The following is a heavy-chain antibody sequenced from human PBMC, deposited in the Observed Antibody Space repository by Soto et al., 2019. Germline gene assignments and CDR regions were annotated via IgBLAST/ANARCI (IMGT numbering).Heavy chain of an antibody. CDR3: AKGESQDYYDSSVY. CDR1: GFTFSSYG. D-gene: IGHD3-22*01. Sequence: PGGSLRLSCSASGFTFSSYGMPWVRQAPGKGLEWVAVISYDGSNKYYADSVRGRFTISRDNSKNTLYLQMNSLRAEDTAVYYCAKGESQDYYDSSVYWGQGAMVTVSS. V-gene: IGHV3-30*18. J-gene: IGHJ4*02. CDR2: ISYDGSNK.